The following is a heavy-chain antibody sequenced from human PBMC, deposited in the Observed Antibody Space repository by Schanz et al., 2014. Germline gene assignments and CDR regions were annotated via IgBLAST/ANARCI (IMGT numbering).Heavy chain of an antibody. CDR3: ARGTMPGTFDI. CDR1: GYTFTSYG. CDR2: INPILDVG. Sequence: QVQLVQSGAEVKKPGASVKVSCKASGYTFTSYGISWVRQAPGQGLEWMGWINPILDVGNYAQQFQGRVTFTADKSTSTAYMELSSLRYEDTALYYCARGTMPGTFDIWGQGTMVTVSS. D-gene: IGHD2-2*01. J-gene: IGHJ3*02. V-gene: IGHV1-69*10.